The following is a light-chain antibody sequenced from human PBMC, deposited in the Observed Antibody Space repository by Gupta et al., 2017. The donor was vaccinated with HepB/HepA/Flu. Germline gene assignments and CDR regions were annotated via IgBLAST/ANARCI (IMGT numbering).Light chain of an antibody. CDR2: GAS. CDR3: QHDCSSPWT. CDR1: QSVSSSY. J-gene: IGKJ1*01. V-gene: IGKV3-20*01. Sequence: EIVLTQSPGTLSLSPGERATLSCRASQSVSSSYLAWYQQRPGQAPRLLIYGASSRATGSSDRFSGSGSGTDFTLTISRLEPEDFAVYYCQHDCSSPWTFGQGTKVESK.